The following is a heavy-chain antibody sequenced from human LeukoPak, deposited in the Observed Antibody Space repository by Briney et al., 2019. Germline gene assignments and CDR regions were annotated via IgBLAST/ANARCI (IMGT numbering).Heavy chain of an antibody. CDR1: GGSISGGGYY. V-gene: IGHV4-31*03. CDR3: AGSHAIWDAFDI. J-gene: IGHJ3*02. CDR2: IYYSGST. Sequence: SETLSLTCTVSGGSISGGGYYWSWIRQHPGKGLEWIGYIYYSGSTYYNPSLKSRVTISVDTSKNQFSLKLSSVTAADTAVYYCAGSHAIWDAFDIWGQGTMVTVSS. D-gene: IGHD3-9*01.